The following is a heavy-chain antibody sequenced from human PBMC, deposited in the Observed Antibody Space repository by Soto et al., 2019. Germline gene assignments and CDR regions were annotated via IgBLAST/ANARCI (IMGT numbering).Heavy chain of an antibody. V-gene: IGHV1-18*04. J-gene: IGHJ6*01. CDR1: GYTFSNYG. CDR3: AREKPLGATPH. D-gene: IGHD3-16*01. CDR2: VSAYNRNT. Sequence: ASVKVSCKASGYTFSNYGITWVRQAPGQGLEWMGWVSAYNRNTNYAQKFEDRVTMTTDTSTGTAYMELRSLRSDDTAVYFCAREKPLGATPHWGPGTPVTVSS.